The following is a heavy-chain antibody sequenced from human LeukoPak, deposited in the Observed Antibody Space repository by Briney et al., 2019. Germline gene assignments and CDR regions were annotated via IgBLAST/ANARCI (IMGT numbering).Heavy chain of an antibody. CDR1: GYTFTSYG. V-gene: IGHV1-18*04. J-gene: IGHJ4*02. D-gene: IGHD6-13*01. CDR3: ARVLSSSWYPPFDY. CDR2: ISAYNGNT. Sequence: ASVKVSCKASGYTFTSYGISWVRQAPGQGLEWMGWISAYNGNTNNAQKLQGRVTMTTDTSTSTAYMELRSLRSDDTAVYYCARVLSSSWYPPFDYWGQGTLVTVSS.